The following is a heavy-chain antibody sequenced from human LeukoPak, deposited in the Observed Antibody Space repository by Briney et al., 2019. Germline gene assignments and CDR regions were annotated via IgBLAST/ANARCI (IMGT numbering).Heavy chain of an antibody. CDR2: FKSKTDGGTT. CDR3: TTELIQLLDF. D-gene: IGHD5-18*01. CDR1: GFTFRNAW. J-gene: IGHJ4*02. Sequence: GGSLRLSCAASGFTFRNAWMSWVRQAPGKGLEWVGRFKSKTDGGTTDYAAPVKGRFTISGDASEATLYLQMNSLKTEDTAVYYCTTELIQLLDFWGQGTLVTVSS. V-gene: IGHV3-15*01.